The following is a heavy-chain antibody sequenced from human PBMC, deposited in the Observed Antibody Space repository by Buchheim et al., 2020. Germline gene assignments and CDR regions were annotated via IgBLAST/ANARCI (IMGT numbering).Heavy chain of an antibody. D-gene: IGHD5-18*01. CDR1: GASVNSPGIH. CDR3: ARDPVTARSFDL. V-gene: IGHV4-61*08. J-gene: IGHJ2*01. CDR2: IFYSGST. Sequence: QVQLEESGPGLVKPSETLSLTCSVSGASVNSPGIHWSWIRQPPGKGPEYLGNIFYSGSTNYNPSLKSRLTISLDTSRNQFSLNLTSVTTADTAVYYCARDPVTARSFDLWGRGTL.